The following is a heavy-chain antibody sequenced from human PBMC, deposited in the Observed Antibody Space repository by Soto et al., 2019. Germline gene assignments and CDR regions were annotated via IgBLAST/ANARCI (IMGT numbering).Heavy chain of an antibody. CDR1: GFTLSGYA. Sequence: EVQLAESGGGLGQPGGSLRLSCAASGFTLSGYAMDWVRQAPGNGLEYVSGISSNGVGTYYANSVQGRFTISRDNSKNTVYLQMGSLRPEDMAVYYCARRARPDFYYMDVWGKWTTVTVSS. CDR3: ARRARPDFYYMDV. CDR2: ISSNGVGT. J-gene: IGHJ6*03. V-gene: IGHV3-64*01. D-gene: IGHD6-6*01.